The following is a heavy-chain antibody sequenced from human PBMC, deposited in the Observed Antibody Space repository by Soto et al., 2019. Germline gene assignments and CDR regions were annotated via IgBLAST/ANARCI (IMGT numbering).Heavy chain of an antibody. J-gene: IGHJ5*02. D-gene: IGHD3-22*01. V-gene: IGHV1-18*01. CDR1: GYTFTSYG. Sequence: QVQLVQSGAEVKKPGASVKVSCKASGYTFTSYGISWVRQAPGQGLEWMGWISAYNGNTNYAQKVQGRVTQTTDTSTSTAYMELRSLRSDDTAVYYCARVSVGWLFANWFGPWGQGTLVTVSS. CDR2: ISAYNGNT. CDR3: ARVSVGWLFANWFGP.